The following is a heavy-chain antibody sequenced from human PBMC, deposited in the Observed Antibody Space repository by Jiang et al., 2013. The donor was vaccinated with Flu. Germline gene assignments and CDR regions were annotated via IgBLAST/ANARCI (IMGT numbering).Heavy chain of an antibody. CDR3: ARGVPAGY. Sequence: GAEVKKPGESLKISCEGSGYSFTSYWVAWVRQMPGKGLEWMGTIYPADSDTTYSPSFQGQVTISVDKSISTAYLEWSSLKASDTAMYYCARGVPAGYWGQGTLVTVSS. D-gene: IGHD6-25*01. CDR2: IYPADSDT. CDR1: GYSFTSYW. J-gene: IGHJ4*02. V-gene: IGHV5-51*03.